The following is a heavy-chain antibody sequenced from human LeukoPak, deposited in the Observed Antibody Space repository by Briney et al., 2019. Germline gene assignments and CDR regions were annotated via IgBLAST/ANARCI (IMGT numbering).Heavy chain of an antibody. CDR2: IYHSGST. Sequence: SETLSLTCAVSGYSISSGYYWGWIRQPPGKGLEWIGSIYHSGSTYYNPSLKSRVTISVDTSKNQFSLKLSSVTAADTAVYYCARDHQGGYYDSSGYYNWFDPWGQGTPVTVSS. CDR3: ARDHQGGYYDSSGYYNWFDP. V-gene: IGHV4-38-2*02. CDR1: GYSISSGYY. D-gene: IGHD3-22*01. J-gene: IGHJ5*02.